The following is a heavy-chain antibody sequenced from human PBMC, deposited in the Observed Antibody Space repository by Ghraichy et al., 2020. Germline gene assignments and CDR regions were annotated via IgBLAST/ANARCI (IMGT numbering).Heavy chain of an antibody. CDR1: GGRFSSYD. CDR2: IIPLLGSA. Sequence: SVKVSCKTSGGRFSSYDIHWVRQAPGQGLEWMGGIIPLLGSANYAQKFQGRVTITADESTSTAYMELSNLTSEDTAMYYCAREVQSVYSNYGAYGLDVWGQGTTVIVSS. CDR3: AREVQSVYSNYGAYGLDV. D-gene: IGHD4-11*01. V-gene: IGHV1-69*13. J-gene: IGHJ6*02.